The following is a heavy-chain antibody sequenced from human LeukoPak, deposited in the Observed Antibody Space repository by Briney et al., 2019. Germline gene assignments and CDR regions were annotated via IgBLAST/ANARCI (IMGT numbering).Heavy chain of an antibody. CDR1: GGSISSGSYY. CDR3: ARDLRSLDHYYYYMDV. Sequence: SETLSLTCTVSGGSISSGSYYWSWIRQPAGKGLEWIGRIYTSGSTNYNPSLKSRVTISVDTSKNQFSLKLSSVTAADTAVYYCARDLRSLDHYYYYMDVWGKGTTVTVSS. CDR2: IYTSGST. J-gene: IGHJ6*03. V-gene: IGHV4-61*02.